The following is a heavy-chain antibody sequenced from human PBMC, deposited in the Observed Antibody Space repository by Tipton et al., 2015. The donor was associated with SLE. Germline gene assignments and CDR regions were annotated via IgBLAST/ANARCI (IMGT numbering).Heavy chain of an antibody. CDR3: AGSSSGSDFDY. D-gene: IGHD1-26*01. J-gene: IGHJ4*02. CDR1: GGSIRRTSYY. CDR2: TSYSGSP. Sequence: TLSLTCPVSGGSIRRTSYYRGWFRPSPGKGLEWLGSTSYSGSPYYNPSLKSRVTISVDTSKNQFSLKLSSVTAADTAVYYCAGSSSGSDFDYWGQGTLVTVSS. V-gene: IGHV4-39*07.